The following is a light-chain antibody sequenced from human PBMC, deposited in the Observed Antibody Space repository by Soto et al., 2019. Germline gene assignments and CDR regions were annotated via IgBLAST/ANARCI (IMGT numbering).Light chain of an antibody. Sequence: QSVLTQPPSASGTPGQTIAISCSGGSSNIGSHTVNWYQQLPGTAPRLLIYSNTQRPSGVPDRFSGSKSGTSASLAISGLQSEYEGDYYCAAWDDSLNGVVFDGGTKVTVL. J-gene: IGLJ2*01. V-gene: IGLV1-44*01. CDR3: AAWDDSLNGVV. CDR1: SSNIGSHT. CDR2: SNT.